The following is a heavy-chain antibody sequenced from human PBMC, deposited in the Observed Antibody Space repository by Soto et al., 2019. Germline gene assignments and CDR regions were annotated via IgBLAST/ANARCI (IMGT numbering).Heavy chain of an antibody. CDR2: ISSGGSTI. Sequence: EVQLVESGGVLVQPEGSLRLSCAASGFTFSTSAMNWVRQAPGKGLEWVSYISSGGSTIYYADSVKGRLTISRDNAKNSLYLQMNSLRAEDTAVYYCARGGSSWSVDYWGQGTLVTVSS. CDR1: GFTFSTSA. V-gene: IGHV3-48*01. CDR3: ARGGSSWSVDY. D-gene: IGHD6-13*01. J-gene: IGHJ4*02.